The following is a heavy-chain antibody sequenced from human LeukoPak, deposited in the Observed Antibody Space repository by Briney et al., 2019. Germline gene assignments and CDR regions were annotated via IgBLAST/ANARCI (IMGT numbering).Heavy chain of an antibody. Sequence: PGGSLRLSCAASGFTVSSYWMSWVRQAPGKGLEWVANIKQDGSEKYYVDSVKGRFTISRENAKNSLYLQMNCLRAEDTAVYYCARDPELQYWGQGTLVTVSS. J-gene: IGHJ4*02. V-gene: IGHV3-7*01. D-gene: IGHD3-10*01. CDR1: GFTVSSYW. CDR2: IKQDGSEK. CDR3: ARDPELQY.